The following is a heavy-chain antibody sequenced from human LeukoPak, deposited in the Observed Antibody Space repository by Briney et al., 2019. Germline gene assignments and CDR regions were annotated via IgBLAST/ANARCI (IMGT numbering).Heavy chain of an antibody. J-gene: IGHJ4*02. CDR3: AGGELTFDY. CDR1: GYTFTSYG. V-gene: IGHV1-2*02. D-gene: IGHD3-10*01. Sequence: ASVKVSCKASGYTFTSYGISWVRQAPGQGLEWMGWINPNSGGTNYAQKFQGRVTMTRDTSISTAYMELSRLRSDDTAVYYCAGGELTFDYWGQGTLVTVSS. CDR2: INPNSGGT.